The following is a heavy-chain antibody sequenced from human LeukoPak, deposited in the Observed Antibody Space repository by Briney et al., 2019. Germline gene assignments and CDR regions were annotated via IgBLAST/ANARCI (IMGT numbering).Heavy chain of an antibody. CDR3: VRHTDYWFDS. CDR2: IYPGDSDI. J-gene: IGHJ5*01. CDR1: GYSFTSYW. D-gene: IGHD2-21*02. Sequence: GESLKISCKGSGYSFTSYWIGCVRQMPGKGLEWMGIIYPGDSDIRYSPSFQGQVTISADKSITTAYLQWSSLKASDTAMYYCVRHTDYWFDSWGQGTLVTVSS. V-gene: IGHV5-51*01.